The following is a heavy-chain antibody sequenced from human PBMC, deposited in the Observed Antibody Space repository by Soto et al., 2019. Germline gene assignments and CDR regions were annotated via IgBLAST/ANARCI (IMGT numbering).Heavy chain of an antibody. CDR3: AAADQLFYDGEGTICFDT. Sequence: SVKVSCKACGFTFTSPGMQWVRQARRQRLEWIGWIVVGSGNRNYAQKFQERVTITRDMSTSTAYMELSSLRSEDTAVYYCAAADQLFYDGEGTICFDTWGQGPLVT. D-gene: IGHD1-1*01. CDR2: IVVGSGNR. J-gene: IGHJ5*02. V-gene: IGHV1-58*02. CDR1: GFTFTSPG.